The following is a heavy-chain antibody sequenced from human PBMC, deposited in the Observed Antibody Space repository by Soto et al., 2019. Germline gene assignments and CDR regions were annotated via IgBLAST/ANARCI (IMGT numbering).Heavy chain of an antibody. CDR3: AREGYDILTGPDAFDI. J-gene: IGHJ3*02. CDR1: GGSISSGDYY. V-gene: IGHV4-30-4*01. CDR2: IYYSGST. D-gene: IGHD3-9*01. Sequence: QVQLQESGPGLVKPSQTLSLTCTVSGGSISSGDYYWSWIRQPPGKGLEWIGYIYYSGSTYYIPSLKSRVTISVDTSKNQFSLKLSSVTAADTAVYYCAREGYDILTGPDAFDIWGQGXXVXX.